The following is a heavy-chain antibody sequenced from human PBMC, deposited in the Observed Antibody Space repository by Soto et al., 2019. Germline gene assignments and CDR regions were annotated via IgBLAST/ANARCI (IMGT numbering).Heavy chain of an antibody. CDR2: INHSGST. CDR3: ARGRATVTRGGYYFDY. Sequence: PSETLSLTCAVYGGSFSGYYWSWIRQPPGKGLEWIGEINHSGSTNYNPSLKSRVTISVDTSKNQFSLKLSSVTAADTAVYYCARGRATVTRGGYYFDYWGQGTLVTVSS. V-gene: IGHV4-34*01. J-gene: IGHJ4*02. D-gene: IGHD4-4*01. CDR1: GGSFSGYY.